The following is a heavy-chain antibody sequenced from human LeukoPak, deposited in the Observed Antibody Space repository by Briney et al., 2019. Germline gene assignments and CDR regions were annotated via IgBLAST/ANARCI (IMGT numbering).Heavy chain of an antibody. Sequence: PSETLSLTCTVSGGSISSYYWSWIRQPPGKGLEWIGSIYYSGSTNYNRSLKSRVTISVDTSKNQFSLKLSSVTAADTAVYYCARVASSGWDYYFDYWGQGTLVTVSS. CDR2: IYYSGST. CDR3: ARVASSGWDYYFDY. CDR1: GGSISSYY. J-gene: IGHJ4*02. D-gene: IGHD6-19*01. V-gene: IGHV4-59*01.